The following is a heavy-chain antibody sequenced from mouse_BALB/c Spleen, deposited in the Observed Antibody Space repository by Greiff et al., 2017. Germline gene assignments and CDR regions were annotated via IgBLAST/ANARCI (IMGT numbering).Heavy chain of an antibody. CDR1: GFTFSSYA. CDR3: ARGCYGNCFDY. Sequence: DVMLVESGGGLVKPGGSLKLSCAASGFTFSSYAMSWVRQTPEKRLEWVASISSGGSTYYPDSVKGRFTISRDNARNILYLQISGLRSEDTAMYYCARGCYGNCFDYWGQGTTLTVSS. CDR2: ISSGGST. D-gene: IGHD2-1*01. J-gene: IGHJ2*01. V-gene: IGHV5-6-5*01.